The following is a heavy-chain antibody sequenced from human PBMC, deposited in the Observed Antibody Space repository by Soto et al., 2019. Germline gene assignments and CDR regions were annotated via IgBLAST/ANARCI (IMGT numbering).Heavy chain of an antibody. Sequence: QVQLQESGPGLVKPSETLSLTCTVSGGSISSYYWSWIRQPAGKGLAWFGRIYTSGSTNYNPSLQSRVTMSVDTSKNQFSLKLSSVTAADTAVYYCARDLMVYAIEGRFDPWGQGTLVTVSS. CDR1: GGSISSYY. CDR3: ARDLMVYAIEGRFDP. CDR2: IYTSGST. D-gene: IGHD2-8*01. J-gene: IGHJ5*02. V-gene: IGHV4-4*07.